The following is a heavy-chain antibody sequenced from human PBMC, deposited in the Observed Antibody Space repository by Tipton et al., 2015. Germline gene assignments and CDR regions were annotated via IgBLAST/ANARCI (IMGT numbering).Heavy chain of an antibody. CDR3: ARVVTARRFDP. Sequence: TLSLTCSVSGASITMNSFYWGWIRQSPGKGLEWIGNIYYSGSTTYNPSLRSRVTMSIDTSKNEFSLQLSSVTAADTAVFYCARVVTARRFDPWGQGTLVTVSS. V-gene: IGHV4-39*01. D-gene: IGHD2-21*02. J-gene: IGHJ5*02. CDR2: IYYSGST. CDR1: GASITMNSFY.